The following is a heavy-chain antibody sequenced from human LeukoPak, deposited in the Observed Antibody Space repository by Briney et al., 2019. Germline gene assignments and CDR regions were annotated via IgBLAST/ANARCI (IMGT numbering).Heavy chain of an antibody. V-gene: IGHV3-66*01. D-gene: IGHD3-16*02. CDR1: EFSVGSNY. CDR2: IYSGGST. J-gene: IGHJ4*02. CDR3: ALMITFGGVIVP. Sequence: AGSLRLSCAASEFSVGSNYMTWVRQAPGKGLEWVSLIYSGGSTYYADSVKGRFTISRDNSKNTLYLQMNSLRAEDTAVYYCALMITFGGVIVPWGQGTLVTVSS.